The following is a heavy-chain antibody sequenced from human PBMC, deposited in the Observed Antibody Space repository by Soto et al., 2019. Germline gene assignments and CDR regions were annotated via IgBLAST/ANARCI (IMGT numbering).Heavy chain of an antibody. CDR3: ARHLGEGYFDY. Sequence: PWGTLSLTCTVSGDSISSSTYFWGWVRQPPGKGLEWIGSIYYSGSTYYNPSLKSRVTIAVDTSKTHFSLKVSSVTAADTAVYYCARHLGEGYFDYWGQGTLVTVSS. CDR2: IYYSGST. V-gene: IGHV4-39*01. J-gene: IGHJ4*02. CDR1: GDSISSSTYF.